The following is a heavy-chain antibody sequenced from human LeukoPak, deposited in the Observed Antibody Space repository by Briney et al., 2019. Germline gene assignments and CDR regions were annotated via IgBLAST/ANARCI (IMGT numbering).Heavy chain of an antibody. D-gene: IGHD3-16*02. Sequence: GASVKVSCKTSGYTFINSGISWVRQAPGQGLEWMGWISADSGHTNYAQKIQDRITMTTDTFTNTAYMELRSLTYGDTAVYYCARDPSYDYDWGTYRPRLDAFDFWGQGTVVTVSS. CDR2: ISADSGHT. V-gene: IGHV1-18*01. CDR3: ARDPSYDYDWGTYRPRLDAFDF. J-gene: IGHJ3*01. CDR1: GYTFINSG.